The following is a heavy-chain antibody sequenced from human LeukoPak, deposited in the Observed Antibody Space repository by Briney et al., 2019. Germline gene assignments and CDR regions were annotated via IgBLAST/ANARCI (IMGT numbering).Heavy chain of an antibody. J-gene: IGHJ4*02. CDR3: TTGTWIQLWLADY. CDR1: GFIFSNAC. V-gene: IGHV3-15*01. Sequence: TGGSLRLSCAASGFIFSNACMSWVRQAPGKGLEWVGHIKGKTDGGTTDYAAPVQGRFTISRDDSKNTLFLQMNSLKTEDTAVYYCTTGTWIQLWLADYWGQGILVTVSS. D-gene: IGHD5-18*01. CDR2: IKGKTDGGTT.